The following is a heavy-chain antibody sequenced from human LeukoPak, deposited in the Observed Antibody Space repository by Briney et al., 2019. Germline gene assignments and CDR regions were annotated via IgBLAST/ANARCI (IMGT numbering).Heavy chain of an antibody. Sequence: GESLKISCKGSGYSFTSYWIGWVRQMPGKGLEWMGITYPGDSDTRYSPSFQGQVTISADKSISTAYLQWSSLKASDTAMYYCASQGGIAAAGILYFQHWGQGTLVTVSS. CDR1: GYSFTSYW. CDR2: TYPGDSDT. J-gene: IGHJ1*01. V-gene: IGHV5-51*01. CDR3: ASQGGIAAAGILYFQH. D-gene: IGHD6-13*01.